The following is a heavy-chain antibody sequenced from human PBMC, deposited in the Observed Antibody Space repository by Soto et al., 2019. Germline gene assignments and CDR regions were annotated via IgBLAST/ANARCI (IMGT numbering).Heavy chain of an antibody. Sequence: TGGSLRLSCAASGFTFSSYAMHWVRQATGKGLEWVSAIGTAGDTYYPGSVKRQFTLSVEEAKNSLYLQMSSLRAGDTAVYYCSRAPLARLHCTMDVRGQGTPVTGYS. D-gene: IGHD4-4*01. J-gene: IGHJ6*02. CDR3: SRAPLARLHCTMDV. CDR1: GFTFSSYA. CDR2: IGTAGDT. V-gene: IGHV3-13*01.